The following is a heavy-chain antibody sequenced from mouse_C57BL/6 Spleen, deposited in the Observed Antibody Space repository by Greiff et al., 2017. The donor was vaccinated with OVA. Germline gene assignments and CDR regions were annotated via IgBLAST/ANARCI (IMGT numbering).Heavy chain of an antibody. D-gene: IGHD1-1*01. J-gene: IGHJ2*01. CDR2: INPGSGGT. CDR3: ARAYGSSYYFAY. V-gene: IGHV1-54*01. CDR1: GYAFTNYL. Sequence: VQLQQSGAELVRPGTSVKVSCKASGYAFTNYLIEWVKQRPGQGLEWIGVINPGSGGTNYNEKFKGKATLTADKSSSTAYMQLSSLTSEDSAVYFCARAYGSSYYFAYWGQGTTLTVSS.